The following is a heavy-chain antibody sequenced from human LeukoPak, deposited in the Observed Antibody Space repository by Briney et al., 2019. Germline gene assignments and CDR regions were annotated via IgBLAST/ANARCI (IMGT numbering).Heavy chain of an antibody. CDR3: ARDRVVCSCGTCSLSGLDV. J-gene: IGHJ6*02. D-gene: IGHD2-15*01. CDR1: GFTLSNYA. CDR2: ISGNGFYT. Sequence: GRSLRLSCAASGFTLSNYAISWVRQAPGKGLEWVSGISGNGFYTYYTDSVKGRFTISRDPSKDTLYLQISSLRADDTAVYYCARDRVVCSCGTCSLSGLDVWGQGTTVTVSS. V-gene: IGHV3-23*01.